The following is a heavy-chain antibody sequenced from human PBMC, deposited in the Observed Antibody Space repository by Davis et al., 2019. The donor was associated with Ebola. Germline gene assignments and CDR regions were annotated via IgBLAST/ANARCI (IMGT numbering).Heavy chain of an antibody. J-gene: IGHJ6*02. V-gene: IGHV4-61*05. CDR2: IYYTGST. CDR1: GGSISSSRYY. CDR3: ARGSYYYYYGMDV. Sequence: SETLSLTCTVSGGSISSSRYYWSWIRQPPGKGLEWIGYIYYTGSTNYNPSLKSRVTILVDTSKNQFSLKVSSVTAADTAVYYCARGSYYYYYGMDVWGQGTTVTVSS.